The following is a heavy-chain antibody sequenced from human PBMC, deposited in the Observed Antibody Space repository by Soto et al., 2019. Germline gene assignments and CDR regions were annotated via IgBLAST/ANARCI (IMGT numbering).Heavy chain of an antibody. V-gene: IGHV4-4*07. CDR1: GASISGFY. CDR3: VTDATKTYPDS. J-gene: IGHJ5*01. Sequence: GNPALTCTVSGASISGFYWSWIRKSAGKGLEWIGRIYATGTTDYNPSLKSRVMMSVDTSKKQFSLKLRSVTAADTAVYYCVTDATKTYPDS. D-gene: IGHD2-2*01. CDR2: IYATGTT.